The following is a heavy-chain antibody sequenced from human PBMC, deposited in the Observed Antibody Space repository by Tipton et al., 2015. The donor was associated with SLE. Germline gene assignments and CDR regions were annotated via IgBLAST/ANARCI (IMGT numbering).Heavy chain of an antibody. CDR2: ISYDGSNK. CDR3: AKDPFDGEGSAFDI. D-gene: IGHD7-27*01. Sequence: RSLRLSCAASGFTFDDYAMHWVRQAPGKGLEWVAVISYDGSNKYYADSVKGRFTISRDNSKNTLYLQMNSLRAEDTAVYYCAKDPFDGEGSAFDIWGQGTMVTVSS. V-gene: IGHV3-30*04. CDR1: GFTFDDYA. J-gene: IGHJ3*02.